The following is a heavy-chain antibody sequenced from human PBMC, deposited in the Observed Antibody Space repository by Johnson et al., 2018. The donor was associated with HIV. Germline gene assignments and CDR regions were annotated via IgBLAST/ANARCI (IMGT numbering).Heavy chain of an antibody. D-gene: IGHD5-12*01. CDR3: AKDGYGPLDAFDV. J-gene: IGHJ3*01. CDR1: GFTFHDSG. V-gene: IGHV3-20*04. Sequence: VQLVESGGGLVQPGGSLRLSCAASGFTFHDSGMSWVRQVPGKGLEWVSGINWNGASTGYADSVKGRFTISRDNSKNTLYLQMNSLRAEDTAVYYCAKDGYGPLDAFDVWGQGTMVTVSS. CDR2: INWNGAST.